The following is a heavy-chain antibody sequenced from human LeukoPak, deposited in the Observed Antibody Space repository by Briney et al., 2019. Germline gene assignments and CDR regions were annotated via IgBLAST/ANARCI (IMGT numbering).Heavy chain of an antibody. V-gene: IGHV4-4*07. Sequence: TSETLSLTCTVSGGSISSYYWSWIRQPAGKGLEWIGRIYTSGSTNYNPSLKSRVTMSVDTSKNQFSLKLSSVTAADTAVYYCARERYDILTGYYTFDYWGQGTLVPVSS. CDR2: IYTSGST. CDR1: GGSISSYY. CDR3: ARERYDILTGYYTFDY. J-gene: IGHJ4*02. D-gene: IGHD3-9*01.